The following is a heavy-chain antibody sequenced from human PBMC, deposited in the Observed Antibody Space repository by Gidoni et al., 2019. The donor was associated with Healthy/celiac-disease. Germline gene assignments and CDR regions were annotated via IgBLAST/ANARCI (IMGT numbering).Heavy chain of an antibody. V-gene: IGHV1-2*02. D-gene: IGHD3-22*01. J-gene: IGHJ4*02. CDR2: INPNNGGT. Sequence: QLVQSGAELKKPGASVKVSCRASGYSFTGYYVHWVRQAPGQGLEWMGWINPNNGGTHYAQKFQGRVTMTRDTSISTAFMDLSRLRSDDTAVYYCARAMGYYDSRTHYGLGYWGQGSLVTVSS. CDR1: GYSFTGYY. CDR3: ARAMGYYDSRTHYGLGY.